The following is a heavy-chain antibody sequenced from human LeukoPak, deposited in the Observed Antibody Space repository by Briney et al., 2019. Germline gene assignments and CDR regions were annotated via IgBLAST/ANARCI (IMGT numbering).Heavy chain of an antibody. D-gene: IGHD3-22*01. CDR1: GGSISSSSYY. CDR3: ARVVDSSGYYYGRGRKYFDY. J-gene: IGHJ4*02. Sequence: SETLSLTCTVSGGSISSSSYYWSWIRQPPGKGLECIGFIYYSGSTYYNPSLKSRVTISVDTSKNQFSLKLSSVTAADTAIYYCARVVDSSGYYYGRGRKYFDYWGQGSLVTVSS. V-gene: IGHV4-30-4*01. CDR2: IYYSGST.